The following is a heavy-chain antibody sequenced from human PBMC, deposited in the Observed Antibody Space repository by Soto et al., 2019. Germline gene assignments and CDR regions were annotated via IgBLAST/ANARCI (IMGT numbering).Heavy chain of an antibody. Sequence: QVQLVQSGAEVKKPGASVKVSCRASGYTFINYYIHWVRQAPGQGLEWLAIINPTSGSTNYAQKFQGRVTLNMDTSTSTVYMELSGLRSDDTAVFYCARDLAAGDHWGQGTLVTVSS. CDR2: INPTSGST. V-gene: IGHV1-46*01. CDR3: ARDLAAGDH. D-gene: IGHD6-13*01. CDR1: GYTFINYY. J-gene: IGHJ4*02.